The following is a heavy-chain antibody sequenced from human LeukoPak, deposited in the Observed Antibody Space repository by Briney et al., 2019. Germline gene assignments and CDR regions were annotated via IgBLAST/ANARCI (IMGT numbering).Heavy chain of an antibody. CDR2: IYSGGST. D-gene: IGHD3-10*01. CDR3: ARAYYGSGSPTYGMDV. Sequence: GGSLRLSCAASGFTVSSNYMSWVRQAPGKGLEWVSVIYSGGSTYYADSVKGRFTISRDNSKNTLYLQMNSLRAGDTAVYYCARAYYGSGSPTYGMDVWGQGTTVTVSS. CDR1: GFTVSSNY. J-gene: IGHJ6*02. V-gene: IGHV3-53*01.